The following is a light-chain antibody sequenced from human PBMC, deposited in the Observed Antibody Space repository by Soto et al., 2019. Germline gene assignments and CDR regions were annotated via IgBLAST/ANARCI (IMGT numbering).Light chain of an antibody. CDR1: SGSVSTSYY. CDR3: ALYLGGGIGV. V-gene: IGLV8-61*01. Sequence: QTVVTQEPSFSVSPGGTVTLTCGLSSGSVSTSYYPSWYQQTPGQAPRTLMHSSNTRSSGVPDRFSGSILGNKAALTITWAQADDEADYYCALYLGGGIGVFGGGTKLTVL. J-gene: IGLJ3*02. CDR2: SSN.